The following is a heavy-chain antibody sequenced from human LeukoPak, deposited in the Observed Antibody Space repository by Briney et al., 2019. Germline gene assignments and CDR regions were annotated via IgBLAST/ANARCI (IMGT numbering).Heavy chain of an antibody. D-gene: IGHD6-13*01. CDR3: ARDPHIAAAGTIFDY. J-gene: IGHJ4*02. CDR2: ISSSSTTR. CDR1: GFTFSSCS. V-gene: IGHV3-48*02. Sequence: GSLRLSCVVSGFTFSSCSMNWVRQAPGKGLEWVSYISSSSTTRYYADSVKGRFTISRDNAKNSLYLQMNSLRDEDSAVYYCARDPHIAAAGTIFDYWGQGTLVTV.